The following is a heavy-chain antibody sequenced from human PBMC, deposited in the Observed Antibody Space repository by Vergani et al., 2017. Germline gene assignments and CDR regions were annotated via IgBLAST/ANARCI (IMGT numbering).Heavy chain of an antibody. D-gene: IGHD3-22*01. J-gene: IGHJ4*02. Sequence: QVQLVESGGGVVQPGRSLRLSCETSGLMFNNYGMHWVRQAPGKGLEWLAVISSDGSNKHYADSVKGRFTISRDNSQNTLYLQMDSLTAEDTAIYFCVNGYYYDQSGLASFDYWGQGTLVTVSA. V-gene: IGHV3-30*18. CDR1: GLMFNNYG. CDR3: VNGYYYDQSGLASFDY. CDR2: ISSDGSNK.